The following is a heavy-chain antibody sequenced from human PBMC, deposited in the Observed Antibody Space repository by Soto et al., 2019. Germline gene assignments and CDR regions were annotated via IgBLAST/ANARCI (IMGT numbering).Heavy chain of an antibody. V-gene: IGHV5-10-1*01. J-gene: IGHJ6*02. CDR3: ARLESDSSSWYRWYYYGMDV. D-gene: IGHD6-13*01. CDR2: IDPSDSYT. CDR1: GYSFASYW. Sequence: PGESLKISCNGSGYSFASYWISWVRQMPGKGLEWMGRIDPSDSYTNYSPSFQGHVTISADKSISTAYLQWSSLKASDTAMYYCARLESDSSSWYRWYYYGMDVWGQGTTVTVSS.